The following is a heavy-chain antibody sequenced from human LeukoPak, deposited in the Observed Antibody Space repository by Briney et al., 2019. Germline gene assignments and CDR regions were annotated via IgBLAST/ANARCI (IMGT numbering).Heavy chain of an antibody. CDR2: IYYSGST. CDR1: GGSISSGGYS. D-gene: IGHD3-10*01. CDR3: ARVLLSDYYGSGSYDWFDP. J-gene: IGHJ5*02. V-gene: IGHV4-30-4*07. Sequence: SETLSLTCAVSGGSISSGGYSWSWIRQPPGKGLEWIGYIYYSGSTYYNPSLKSRVTISVDTSKNQFSLKLSSVTAADTAVYYCARVLLSDYYGSGSYDWFDPWGQGTLVTVSS.